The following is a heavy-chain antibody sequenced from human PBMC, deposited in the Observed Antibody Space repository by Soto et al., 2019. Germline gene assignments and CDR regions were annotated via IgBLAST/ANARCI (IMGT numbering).Heavy chain of an antibody. Sequence: EVQLVESGGGLVQPGGSLRLSCAAAGFTVSTKYMSWGRPAPGKGLEWVSVIYSGGSTFYADSVRVRFTTARDNSKNTVNLQMNSLRAEDTAVYYCARDPWAADYWGQGTLVTVSS. D-gene: IGHD3-16*01. CDR2: IYSGGST. J-gene: IGHJ4*02. CDR3: ARDPWAADY. V-gene: IGHV3-66*01. CDR1: GFTVSTKY.